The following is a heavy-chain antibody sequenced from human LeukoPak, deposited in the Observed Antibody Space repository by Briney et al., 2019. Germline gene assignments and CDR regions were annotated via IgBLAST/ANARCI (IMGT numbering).Heavy chain of an antibody. CDR3: ARAPLDFGSESYYHLVYYYMDV. V-gene: IGHV3-11*01. CDR1: GFTFSDFY. CDR2: INSSGRTI. D-gene: IGHD3-10*01. J-gene: IGHJ6*03. Sequence: LTLTCAGSGFTFSDFYWSWIRQAPGRGLEWFSYINSSGRTIYYEDSVKGRITTSRDNAKNSLYMQMNSLRAEDTAVYYWARAPLDFGSESYYHLVYYYMDVWGKGTTVTISS.